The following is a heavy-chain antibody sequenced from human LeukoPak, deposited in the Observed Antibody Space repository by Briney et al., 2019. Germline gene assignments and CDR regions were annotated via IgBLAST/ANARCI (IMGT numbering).Heavy chain of an antibody. J-gene: IGHJ3*02. CDR2: ISAYNGNT. Sequence: ASVKDSCKASGYTFTSYGISWVRQAPGQGLEWMGWISAYNGNTNYAQKLQGRVTMTTDTSTSTAYMELRSLRSDDTAVYYCARFSSSSLAHDAFDIWGQGTMVTVSS. CDR3: ARFSSSSLAHDAFDI. CDR1: GYTFTSYG. D-gene: IGHD6-13*01. V-gene: IGHV1-18*01.